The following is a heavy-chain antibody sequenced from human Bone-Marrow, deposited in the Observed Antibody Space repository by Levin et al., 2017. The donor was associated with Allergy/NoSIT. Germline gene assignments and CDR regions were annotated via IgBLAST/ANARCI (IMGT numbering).Heavy chain of an antibody. V-gene: IGHV3-15*05. D-gene: IGHD6-19*01. CDR3: TKYSSGWSFDY. Sequence: GGSLRLSCAASGFTFSNAWMSWVRQAPGKGLEWVGRIKSKTDGGTTDYTAPVKGRFTISRDDSKNMLYLQMNSLKSEDTAMYYCTKYSSGWSFDYWGQGTLVPVSS. CDR2: IKSKTDGGTT. J-gene: IGHJ4*02. CDR1: GFTFSNAW.